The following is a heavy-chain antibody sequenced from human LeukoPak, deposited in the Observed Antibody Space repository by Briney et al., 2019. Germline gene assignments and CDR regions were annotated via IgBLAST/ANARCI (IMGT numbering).Heavy chain of an antibody. J-gene: IGHJ4*02. D-gene: IGHD2-2*01. Sequence: PGGSLRLSCAASGFTFSSYWMHWVRQAPGKGLEWVSAISGNGRDTYYTDSVKGRFTISRDNSKNTLYLQMNSLRAEDTAIYYCARAAAVCSSTSCYGHYWGQGTLVTVSS. CDR1: GFTFSSYW. V-gene: IGHV3-23*01. CDR2: ISGNGRDT. CDR3: ARAAAVCSSTSCYGHY.